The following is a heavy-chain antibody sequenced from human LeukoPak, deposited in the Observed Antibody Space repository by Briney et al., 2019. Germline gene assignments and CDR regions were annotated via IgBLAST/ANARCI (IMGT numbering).Heavy chain of an antibody. CDR1: GGTFSSYA. D-gene: IGHD1-7*01. Sequence: GASVKVSCKASGGTFSSYAFSWVRQAPGQGLEWMGGIIPIFGTANYAQKFQGRVTITTDESTSTAYMELSSLRSEDTAVYYCASQAPWNYGAFDIWGQGTMVTVSS. V-gene: IGHV1-69*05. CDR2: IIPIFGTA. CDR3: ASQAPWNYGAFDI. J-gene: IGHJ3*02.